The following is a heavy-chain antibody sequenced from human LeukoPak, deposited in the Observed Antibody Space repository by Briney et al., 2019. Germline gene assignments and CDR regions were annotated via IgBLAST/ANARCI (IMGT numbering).Heavy chain of an antibody. J-gene: IGHJ4*02. CDR1: GFTFSSYA. CDR2: ISVSGDNT. V-gene: IGHV3-23*01. D-gene: IGHD3-22*01. CDR3: AKGSYYDSSGSFYFDY. Sequence: GGSLRLSCAASGFTFSSYAMSWVRQAPGKGLEWVSGISVSGDNTYYADSVKGRFTISRDNSKNTLYVQVNSLGTEDTAAYYCAKGSYYDSSGSFYFDYWGQGTLVTVSS.